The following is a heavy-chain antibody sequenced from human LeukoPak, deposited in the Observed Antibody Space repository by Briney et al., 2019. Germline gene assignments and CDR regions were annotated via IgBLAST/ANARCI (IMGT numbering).Heavy chain of an antibody. CDR1: GFTFSSYA. CDR2: IWYDGSKK. V-gene: IGHV3-33*08. D-gene: IGHD5-18*01. CDR3: ARDFRYTPDY. Sequence: GGSLRLSCAASGFTFSSYAMSWVRQAPGKGLEWVAVIWYDGSKKYYADSVKGRFTISRDNSKNTLYLQMNSLRAEDTAVYYCARDFRYTPDYWGQGTLVTVSS. J-gene: IGHJ4*02.